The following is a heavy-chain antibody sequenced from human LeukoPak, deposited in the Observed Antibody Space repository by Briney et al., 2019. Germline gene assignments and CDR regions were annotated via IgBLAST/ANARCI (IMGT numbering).Heavy chain of an antibody. D-gene: IGHD5-12*01. CDR3: AREGSGYSDYDLDY. CDR1: GFTLSSYG. V-gene: IGHV3-33*01. CDR2: IWYDGSNK. Sequence: GGSLRLSCAASGFTLSSYGMHWVRQAPGKGLEWVAVIWYDGSNKYYADSVKGRFTISRDNSKNTVYLQMNSLRAEDTAVYYCAREGSGYSDYDLDYWGQGTLVTVSS. J-gene: IGHJ4*02.